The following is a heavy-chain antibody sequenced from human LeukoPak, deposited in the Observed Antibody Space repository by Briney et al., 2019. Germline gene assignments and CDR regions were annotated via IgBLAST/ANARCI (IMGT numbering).Heavy chain of an antibody. CDR1: GGSFSGYY. V-gene: IGHV4-34*01. CDR2: INHSGST. J-gene: IGHJ3*02. CDR3: ASPSGGSSGYYDALDI. Sequence: PSETLSLTCAVYGGSFSGYYWSWIRQPPGKGLEWIGEINHSGSTNYNPSLKSRVTISVDTSKNQFSLKLSSVTAADTAVYYCASPSGGSSGYYDALDIWGQGTMVTVSS. D-gene: IGHD3-22*01.